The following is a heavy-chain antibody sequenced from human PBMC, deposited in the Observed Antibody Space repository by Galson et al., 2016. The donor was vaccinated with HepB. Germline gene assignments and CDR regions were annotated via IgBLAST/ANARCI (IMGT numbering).Heavy chain of an antibody. V-gene: IGHV1-2*02. CDR3: ARAGLRYFDWFSPYYFDY. J-gene: IGHJ4*02. Sequence: SGYTFTGHCIHWVRQAPGQGLEWMGWINPNSGGTKFAVKFQGRVTVTRDTSTSIAYMGLSRLRSDDTAVYFCARAGLRYFDWFSPYYFDYWGQGTLVTVSS. CDR2: INPNSGGT. D-gene: IGHD3-9*01. CDR1: GYTFTGHC.